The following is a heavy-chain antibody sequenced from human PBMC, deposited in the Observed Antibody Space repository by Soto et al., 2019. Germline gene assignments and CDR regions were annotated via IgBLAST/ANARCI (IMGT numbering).Heavy chain of an antibody. J-gene: IGHJ4*02. D-gene: IGHD5-12*01. V-gene: IGHV3-21*01. CDR3: ASYRAYSGYDRGYDY. CDR2: ISSTSSYI. Sequence: GALRLVCAASGFTFRSYSMNWVRQAPGKGLEWVSSISSTSSYIYYADSVKGRFTISRDNAKNSLYLQMNSLRAADTAVYYCASYRAYSGYDRGYDYWGQGTLVTVSS. CDR1: GFTFRSYS.